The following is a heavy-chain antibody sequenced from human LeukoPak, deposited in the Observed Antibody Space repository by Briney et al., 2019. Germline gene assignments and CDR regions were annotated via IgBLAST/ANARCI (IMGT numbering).Heavy chain of an antibody. Sequence: ASVKVSCKASGYTFTSYGIGWVRQAPGQGLEWMGWISAYNGNTNYAQKLQGRVTMTTDTSTSTAYMELRSLRSDDTAVYYCARESGSGSYYGMDVWGKGTTVTVSS. J-gene: IGHJ6*04. CDR1: GYTFTSYG. CDR2: ISAYNGNT. V-gene: IGHV1-18*04. D-gene: IGHD3-10*01. CDR3: ARESGSGSYYGMDV.